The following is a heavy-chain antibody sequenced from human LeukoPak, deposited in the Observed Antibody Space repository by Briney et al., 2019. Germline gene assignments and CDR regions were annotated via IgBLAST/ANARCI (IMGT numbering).Heavy chain of an antibody. V-gene: IGHV3-30*02. J-gene: IGHJ4*02. CDR3: ATEHWGPNS. Sequence: GGSLRLSCAASGFTFNAYGMHWVRQAPGKGLEWVAFIRYDGSNKYYADSVKGRFTISRDNAKNSLFLQMSSLRGEDTALYYCATEHWGPNSWGQGTLVTVSS. CDR1: GFTFNAYG. D-gene: IGHD3-16*01. CDR2: IRYDGSNK.